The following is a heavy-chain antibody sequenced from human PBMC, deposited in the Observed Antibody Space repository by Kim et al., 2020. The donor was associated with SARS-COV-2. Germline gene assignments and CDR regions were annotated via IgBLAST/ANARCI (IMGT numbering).Heavy chain of an antibody. J-gene: IGHJ6*01. V-gene: IGHV3-21*01. CDR2: ISSSSSYI. CDR1: GFTFSSYS. D-gene: IGHD6-19*01. Sequence: GGSLRLSCAASGFTFSSYSMNWVRQAPGKGLEWVSSISSSSSYISSADSVKGRFTTSRDNAKNSLYLQMNSLRPEDTALYYCVPGPGSSLPYSYYYYGM. CDR3: VPGPGSSLPYSYYYYGM.